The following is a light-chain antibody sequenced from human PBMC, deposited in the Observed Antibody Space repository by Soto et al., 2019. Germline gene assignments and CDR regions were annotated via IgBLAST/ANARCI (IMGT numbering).Light chain of an antibody. CDR2: GAS. CDR1: QSVSNNY. CDR3: QQYGSSPLT. J-gene: IGKJ4*01. Sequence: EIVLTQSPGTLSLSPGERAPLSCRASQSVSNNYLAWYQQKPGQAPRLLIYGASSRATGIPDRFSGSGSGTDFTLTISRLEPEDFAVYYCQQYGSSPLTFGGGTKVDIK. V-gene: IGKV3-20*01.